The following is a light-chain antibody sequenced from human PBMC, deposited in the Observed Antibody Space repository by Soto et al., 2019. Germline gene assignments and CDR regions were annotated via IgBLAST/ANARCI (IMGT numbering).Light chain of an antibody. CDR3: CSYADTRGV. CDR1: SSDVGSYNL. Sequence: SALTQPASVSGSPGQSITISCTGTSSDVGSYNLVSWYQQHPGKAPKLMIFEVSKRPSGVSDRFSGSKSGNTASLTISGLQTEDEADYYCCSYADTRGVFGGGTKLTVL. V-gene: IGLV2-23*02. J-gene: IGLJ3*02. CDR2: EVS.